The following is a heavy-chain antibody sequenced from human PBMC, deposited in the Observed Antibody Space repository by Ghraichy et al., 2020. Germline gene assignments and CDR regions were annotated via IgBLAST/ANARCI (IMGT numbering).Heavy chain of an antibody. D-gene: IGHD2-15*01. CDR1: GFTFSSYA. CDR3: AKAWGYCSGGICTEYNWFDP. V-gene: IGHV3-23*01. Sequence: ETLSLTCAASGFTFSSYAMNWVRQAPGKGLEWVSRISGSGGTTYYADSVKGRFTISRDNTKNTLHLQMNSLRAEDTAVYYCAKAWGYCSGGICTEYNWFDPWGKGTLVTVSS. J-gene: IGHJ5*02. CDR2: ISGSGGTT.